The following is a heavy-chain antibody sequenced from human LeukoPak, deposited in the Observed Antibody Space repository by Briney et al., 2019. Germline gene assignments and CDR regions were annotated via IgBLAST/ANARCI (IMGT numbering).Heavy chain of an antibody. CDR1: GGSFSGYY. Sequence: SETLSLTCAVYGGSFSGYYWSWIRQPPGKGLEWIGEINHSGSTNYNPSLKSRVTISVDTSKNQFSLKLSSVTAADTAVYYCARESNYDILTGYSPWSNLFDYWGQGTLVTVSS. D-gene: IGHD3-9*01. CDR3: ARESNYDILTGYSPWSNLFDY. J-gene: IGHJ4*02. V-gene: IGHV4-34*01. CDR2: INHSGST.